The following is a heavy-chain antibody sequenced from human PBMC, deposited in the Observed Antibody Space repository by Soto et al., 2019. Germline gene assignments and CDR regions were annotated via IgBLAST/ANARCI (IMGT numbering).Heavy chain of an antibody. Sequence: QVQLVESGGGVVQPGRSLTLSCAASGFTFSNYGMHWVRQAPGKGLECVAVILNDVSNRYHADSVKDRFTIYRDNSKNTLYLQMNSLRSEDTAVYYCARDDEYSGNGMDVWGQGTTVTVS. CDR2: ILNDVSNR. CDR1: GFTFSNYG. D-gene: IGHD3-10*01. J-gene: IGHJ6*02. V-gene: IGHV3-33*01. CDR3: ARDDEYSGNGMDV.